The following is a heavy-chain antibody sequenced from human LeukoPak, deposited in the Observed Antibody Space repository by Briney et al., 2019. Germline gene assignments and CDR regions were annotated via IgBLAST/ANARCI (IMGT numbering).Heavy chain of an antibody. CDR3: ARNSYCRGGSCYLDY. J-gene: IGHJ4*02. CDR1: GFTFSNYW. V-gene: IGHV3-7*01. Sequence: GGSLRLSCAASGFTFSNYWMSWVRRAPGKGLGWAANIKQDGSETYYVDSVRGRFTISRDNAKNSLYLQMNSLRAEDTAVYYCARNSYCRGGSCYLDYWGQGTLVTVSS. CDR2: IKQDGSET. D-gene: IGHD2-15*01.